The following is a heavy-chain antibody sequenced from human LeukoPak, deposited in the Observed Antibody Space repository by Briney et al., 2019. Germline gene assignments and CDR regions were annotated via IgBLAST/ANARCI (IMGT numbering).Heavy chain of an antibody. V-gene: IGHV3-66*01. J-gene: IGHJ4*02. CDR2: IYSGGST. CDR3: AIRKSGNAIDY. CDR1: GFAVSSNY. D-gene: IGHD5-12*01. Sequence: GGSLRLSCAASGFAVSSNYMSWVRQAPGKGLEWVAVIYSGGSTNYADSVKGRFTISRDNSKNTLYLLMNSLRAEDTAVYYCAIRKSGNAIDYWGQGTLVTVSS.